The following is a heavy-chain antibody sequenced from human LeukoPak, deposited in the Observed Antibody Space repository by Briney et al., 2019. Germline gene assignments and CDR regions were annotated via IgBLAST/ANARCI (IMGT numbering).Heavy chain of an antibody. J-gene: IGHJ4*02. CDR2: ISGSGDNT. D-gene: IGHD6-6*01. V-gene: IGHV3-23*01. CDR3: AKWKYSNSGIDDY. CDR1: GFTFSSYA. Sequence: GGSLRLSCAASGFTFSSYAMRWVRQGPGKGREWVSVISGSGDNTYYADSVKGRFTISRDNSKNMLYLQMHSLRAEDTAVYYCAKWKYSNSGIDDYWGQGTLVTVSS.